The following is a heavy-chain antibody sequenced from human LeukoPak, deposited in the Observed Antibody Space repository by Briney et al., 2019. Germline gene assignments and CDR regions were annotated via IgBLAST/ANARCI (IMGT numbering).Heavy chain of an antibody. Sequence: GGSLRLSCAASGFTFSSYWMHWVRHAPGKGLVWVSRINSDGSSTIYADSVKGRFTISRDNAKNTLYLQMNSLRAEDTAVYYCARADILTGYYYYYGMDVWGQGTTVTVSS. V-gene: IGHV3-74*01. CDR1: GFTFSSYW. CDR3: ARADILTGYYYYYGMDV. D-gene: IGHD3-9*01. J-gene: IGHJ6*02. CDR2: INSDGSST.